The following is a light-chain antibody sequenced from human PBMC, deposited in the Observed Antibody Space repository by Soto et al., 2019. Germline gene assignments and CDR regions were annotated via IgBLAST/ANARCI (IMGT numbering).Light chain of an antibody. CDR3: QQYGSSPGT. Sequence: EMVLTQSPGTLPLSPGERATLSCRASQSFRDRSLARYHQKPGQAPSHLIYDASSRATRVPDRFSGSGSGTDFALTISRLAPEDFVNYFCQQYGSSPGTFGQGTKLEL. V-gene: IGKV3-20*01. CDR1: QSFRDRS. J-gene: IGKJ1*01. CDR2: DAS.